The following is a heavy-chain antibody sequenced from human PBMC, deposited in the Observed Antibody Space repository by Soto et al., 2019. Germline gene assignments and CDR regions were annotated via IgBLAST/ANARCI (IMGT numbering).Heavy chain of an antibody. J-gene: IGHJ6*02. CDR1: GYTFTVYY. Sequence: SVKVSCNACGYTFTVYYMPWVRQAPGQGLEWMGWINPNSGGTTYAQNFQGRVTMTRDTSISTAYMELSRLRSDDKAVYYCARGEWSYGMDVWGQGTTVTVS. D-gene: IGHD3-3*01. CDR2: INPNSGGT. CDR3: ARGEWSYGMDV. V-gene: IGHV1-2*02.